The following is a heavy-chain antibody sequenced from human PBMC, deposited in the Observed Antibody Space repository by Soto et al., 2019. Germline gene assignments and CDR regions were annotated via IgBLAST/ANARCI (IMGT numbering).Heavy chain of an antibody. CDR1: GGTFKKYG. Sequence: QVQLVQSGAEVKKPGSSVRVSCRTSGGTFKKYGFSWVRQAPGQGLEWMGGIIPMYGIANYGQIFQGRLTITADEATNTGYIDLTSLKSEDTAVYYCAGEVGGTSLHRSGQGTQVNVSS. D-gene: IGHD1-26*01. CDR3: AGEVGGTSLHR. CDR2: IIPMYGIA. J-gene: IGHJ5*02. V-gene: IGHV1-69*12.